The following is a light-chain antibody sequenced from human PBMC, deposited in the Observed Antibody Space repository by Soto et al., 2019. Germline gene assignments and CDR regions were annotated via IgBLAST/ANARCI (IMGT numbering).Light chain of an antibody. CDR1: QSIGSW. J-gene: IGKJ2*01. CDR2: KAT. CDR3: QQYNDFQYT. V-gene: IGKV1-5*03. Sequence: DIQMTQSPSTLSASVGDGVTITCRASQSIGSWLAWYQQKPGKAPKLLIYKATNLQSGVPSRFSGSGSWTDFSLTISSLQPVDSATYFCQQYNDFQYTFGPGTKLDI.